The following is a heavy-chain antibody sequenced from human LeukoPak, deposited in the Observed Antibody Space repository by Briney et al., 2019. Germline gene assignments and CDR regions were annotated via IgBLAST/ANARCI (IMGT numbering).Heavy chain of an antibody. J-gene: IGHJ6*03. D-gene: IGHD5-18*01. CDR3: ARTTEGGYTYDYFYYYYMDV. CDR1: GFTFSNAW. CDR2: IHNDRTNE. V-gene: IGHV3-30*02. Sequence: GGSLRLSCAASGFTFSNAWMSWVRQAPGKGLEWVAYIHNDRTNEQYAHSVKGRFRISRDNSNNILYLQMNSLRTEDTAVYYCARTTEGGYTYDYFYYYYMDVWGKGTTVTISS.